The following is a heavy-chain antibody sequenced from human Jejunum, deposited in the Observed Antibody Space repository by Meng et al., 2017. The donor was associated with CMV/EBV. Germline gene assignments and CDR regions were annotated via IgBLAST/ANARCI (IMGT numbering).Heavy chain of an antibody. CDR1: GYTFTTYH. D-gene: IGHD1-1*01. CDR3: AREYPSTFYFDY. CDR2: TFSNGNT. J-gene: IGHJ4*02. V-gene: IGHV1-46*01. Sequence: SCKASGYTFTTYHVHWVRPAPGQGLEYMGITFSNGNTKHAQKFQGRLTLTRDTTTTTVYMELSGLRSDDTAVYFCAREYPSTFYFDYWGQGTLVTVSS.